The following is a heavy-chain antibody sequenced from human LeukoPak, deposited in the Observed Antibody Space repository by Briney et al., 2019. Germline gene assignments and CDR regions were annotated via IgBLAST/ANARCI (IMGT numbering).Heavy chain of an antibody. V-gene: IGHV1-2*02. Sequence: GASVKVSCKASGYTFTGCYMHWVRQAPGQGLEWMGWINPNRSGLTHAQKFQGRVAMPRQTSISTAYMALSRLRSDDTAVYYCARSSSGWYSEHDAFDIWGQGTMVTVSS. CDR3: ARSSSGWYSEHDAFDI. CDR2: INPNRSGL. J-gene: IGHJ3*02. CDR1: GYTFTGCY. D-gene: IGHD6-19*01.